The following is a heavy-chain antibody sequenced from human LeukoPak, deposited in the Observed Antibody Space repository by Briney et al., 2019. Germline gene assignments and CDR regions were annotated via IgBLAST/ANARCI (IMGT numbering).Heavy chain of an antibody. J-gene: IGHJ6*04. V-gene: IGHV1-69*01. CDR1: GGPFSSYA. CDR3: AREGLRYFGTPMGGGMDV. Sequence: SVEVSFKASGGPFSSYAISWVRPAPGQGLEWMGGIIPIFGTANYAQKFQGRVTITADESTSTAYMELSSLRSEDTAVYYCAREGLRYFGTPMGGGMDVWGKGTTVTVSS. CDR2: IIPIFGTA. D-gene: IGHD3-9*01.